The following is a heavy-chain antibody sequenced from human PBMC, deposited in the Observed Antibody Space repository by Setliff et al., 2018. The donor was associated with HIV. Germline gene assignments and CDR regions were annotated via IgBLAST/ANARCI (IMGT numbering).Heavy chain of an antibody. CDR2: VSHSGST. CDR3: ARDQRLSY. Sequence: KASETLSLTCTVSGDFISSDYYWGWIRQPPGKGLEWIGEVSHSGSTNYNPSLKSRVAISVDKSKNQFSLELNSVTAADTAVYYCARDQRLSYWGQGTLVTVSS. CDR1: GDFISSDYY. J-gene: IGHJ4*02. V-gene: IGHV4-38-2*02.